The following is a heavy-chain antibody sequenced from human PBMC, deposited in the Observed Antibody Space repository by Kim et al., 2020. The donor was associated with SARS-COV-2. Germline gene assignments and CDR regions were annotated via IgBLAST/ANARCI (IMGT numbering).Heavy chain of an antibody. CDR3: AKSVTGSYFGYDY. CDR1: GFTFNTYG. D-gene: IGHD1-26*01. Sequence: GGSLRLSCAASGFTFNTYGMHWVRQAPGKGLEWVAVISYDGSNKYYADSVKGRFTISRDNSKNTLYLQMNSLRLEDTAVYYCAKSVTGSYFGYDYWGQGTLVTVSS. J-gene: IGHJ4*02. CDR2: ISYDGSNK. V-gene: IGHV3-30*18.